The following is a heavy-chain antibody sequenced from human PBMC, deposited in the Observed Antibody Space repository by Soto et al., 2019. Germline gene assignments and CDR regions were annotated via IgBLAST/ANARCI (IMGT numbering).Heavy chain of an antibody. CDR3: AKDMAHYYYYYGMDV. D-gene: IGHD3-10*01. Sequence: SVKVSCQASGGTFSSYAIIWVRQAPGQGLEWMGGIIPIFGTANYAQKFQGRVTITADESTSTAYMELSSLRSEDTAVYYCAKDMAHYYYYYGMDVWGQGTTVTVSS. V-gene: IGHV1-69*13. CDR1: GGTFSSYA. J-gene: IGHJ6*02. CDR2: IIPIFGTA.